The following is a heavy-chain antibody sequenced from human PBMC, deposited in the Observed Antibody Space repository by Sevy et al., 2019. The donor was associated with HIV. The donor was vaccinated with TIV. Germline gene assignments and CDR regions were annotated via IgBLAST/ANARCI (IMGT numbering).Heavy chain of an antibody. D-gene: IGHD1-20*01. CDR2: IYHSGVT. CDR3: ARHDKYKMSSLDL. Sequence: SESLSLTCTVSGGSFNINTYYWDWIRQSPGKGLEWIGSIYHSGVTYYNSSLKSRITMSRDMSKNQFSLDLRSVTASDTAVYYCARHDKYKMSSLDLWGQGMLVTVSS. CDR1: GGSFNINTYY. V-gene: IGHV4-39*01. J-gene: IGHJ4*02.